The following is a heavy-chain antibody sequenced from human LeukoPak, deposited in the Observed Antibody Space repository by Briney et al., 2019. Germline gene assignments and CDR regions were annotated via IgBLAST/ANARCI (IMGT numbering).Heavy chain of an antibody. CDR3: ARAPLYYDILTGKTFDY. CDR1: GFTVSSNY. D-gene: IGHD3-9*01. Sequence: GGSLRLSCAASGFTVSSNYMSWVRQAPGKGLEWVSDIYSGGSTYYADSVKGRFTISRDNSKNTLYLQMNSLRAEDTAVYYCARAPLYYDILTGKTFDYWGQGTLVTVSS. J-gene: IGHJ4*02. V-gene: IGHV3-66*01. CDR2: IYSGGST.